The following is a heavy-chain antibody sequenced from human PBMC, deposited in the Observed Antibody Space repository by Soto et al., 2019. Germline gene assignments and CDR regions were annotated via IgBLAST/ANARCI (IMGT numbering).Heavy chain of an antibody. J-gene: IGHJ4*02. D-gene: IGHD2-15*01. CDR3: AKEAYSGATSGAPFDY. V-gene: IGHV3-30*18. CDR1: GFTFSSYG. Sequence: QVQLVESGGGVVQPGTSLRLSCAASGFTFSSYGMHWVRQAPGKGLERVAIILFDGSNQYYADSVKGRFTISRDNSKNTVYLQMNRMRVEDTAVYYCAKEAYSGATSGAPFDYWGQGTLVTVSS. CDR2: ILFDGSNQ.